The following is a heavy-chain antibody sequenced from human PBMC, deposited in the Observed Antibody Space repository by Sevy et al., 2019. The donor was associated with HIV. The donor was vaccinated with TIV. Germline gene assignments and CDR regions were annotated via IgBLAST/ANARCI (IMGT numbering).Heavy chain of an antibody. V-gene: IGHV3-30*18. CDR3: AKDLAIPGTAARNYYYYGMDV. D-gene: IGHD6-6*01. CDR1: GFTFSSYG. CDR2: ISYDGSNK. Sequence: GSLRLSCAASGFTFSSYGMHWVRQAPGKGLEWVAVISYDGSNKYYADSVKVRFTISRDNSKNTLYLQMNSLRAEDTAVYYCAKDLAIPGTAARNYYYYGMDVWGQGTTVTVSS. J-gene: IGHJ6*02.